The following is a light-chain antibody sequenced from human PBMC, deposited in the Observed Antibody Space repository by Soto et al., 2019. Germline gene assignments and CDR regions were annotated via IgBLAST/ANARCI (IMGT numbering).Light chain of an antibody. CDR3: QQYGGSPPYT. Sequence: VLTQSPGTLSLSPGERATISCRARQSISSYYLAWYQHKPGQAPRLLMNGASSRATGIPHRFSGSGSGTDVTLTISRLEPEDCGAYYCQQYGGSPPYTFGQGTRLEIK. CDR1: QSISSYY. V-gene: IGKV3-20*01. CDR2: GAS. J-gene: IGKJ2*01.